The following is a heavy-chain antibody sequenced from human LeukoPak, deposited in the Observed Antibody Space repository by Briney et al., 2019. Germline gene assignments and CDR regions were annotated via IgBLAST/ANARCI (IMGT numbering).Heavy chain of an antibody. CDR2: IKNRPDGGTT. CDR3: TTDIWTYSARDY. D-gene: IGHD3/OR15-3a*01. J-gene: IGHJ4*02. V-gene: IGHV3-15*01. Sequence: GGSLRLSCAASGFTFSEAWMNWVRQAPGKGLEWVGHIKNRPDGGTTDYAAPVKGRFTISRDDSKNTLYLQMSGLKTEDTAVYYCTTDIWTYSARDYWGQGTLVTVSS. CDR1: GFTFSEAW.